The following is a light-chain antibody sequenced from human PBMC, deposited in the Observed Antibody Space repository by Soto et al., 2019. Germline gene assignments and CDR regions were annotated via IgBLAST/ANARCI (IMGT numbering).Light chain of an antibody. Sequence: QLVLTQSPSASDSLGASVKLTCTLSRGHSSYAIAWHQQQPEKGPRYLMKLNSDGSHSKGDGIPDRFSGSSSGAERYLPISSLQSEDEAAACCQIWGTGLAVFGGGTQLTVL. CDR1: RGHSSYA. V-gene: IGLV4-69*01. J-gene: IGLJ7*01. CDR3: QIWGTGLAV. CDR2: LNSDGSH.